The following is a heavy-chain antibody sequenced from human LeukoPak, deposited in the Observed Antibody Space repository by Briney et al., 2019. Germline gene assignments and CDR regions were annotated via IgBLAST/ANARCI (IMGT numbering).Heavy chain of an antibody. D-gene: IGHD3-10*01. Sequence: PSETLSPTCTVPGGSISSYYWNWIRQPPGKGLEWIGHTYNSGSTNYNPSLKSRVTISVDTSKNQFSLKLTSVTAADTAVYYCARDGSGSYLNWFDPWGQGTLVTVSS. V-gene: IGHV4-59*01. J-gene: IGHJ5*02. CDR1: GGSISSYY. CDR3: ARDGSGSYLNWFDP. CDR2: TYNSGST.